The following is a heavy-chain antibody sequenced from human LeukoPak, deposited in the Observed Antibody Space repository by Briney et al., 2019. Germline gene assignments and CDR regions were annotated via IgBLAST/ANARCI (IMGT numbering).Heavy chain of an antibody. V-gene: IGHV4-38-2*02. D-gene: IGHD3-10*01. Sequence: PSETLSLTCTVSGGSINNYYWSWIRQPPGKGLEWIGSIYHSGSTYYNPSLKSRVTISVDTSKNQFSLKLSSVTAADTAVYYCARDQRYGSGSTFDYWGQGTLVTVSS. CDR2: IYHSGST. CDR1: GGSINNYY. J-gene: IGHJ4*02. CDR3: ARDQRYGSGSTFDY.